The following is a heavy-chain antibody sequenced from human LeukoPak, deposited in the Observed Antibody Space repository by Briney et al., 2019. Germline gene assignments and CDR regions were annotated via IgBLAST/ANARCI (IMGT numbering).Heavy chain of an antibody. CDR2: IIPIFGTA. D-gene: IGHD4-17*01. J-gene: IGHJ3*02. CDR3: ARSAVSDGNNYGDYVNLFDAFDI. V-gene: IGHV1-69*06. CDR1: GYTFTSYY. Sequence: SVKVSCKASGYTFTSYYMHWVRQAPGQGLEWMGGIIPIFGTANYVQKFQGRVTITADKSTSTAYMELSSLRSEDTAVYYCARSAVSDGNNYGDYVNLFDAFDIWGQGTMVTVSS.